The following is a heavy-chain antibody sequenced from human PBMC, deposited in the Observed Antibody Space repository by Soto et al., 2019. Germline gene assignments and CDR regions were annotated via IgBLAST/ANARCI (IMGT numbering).Heavy chain of an antibody. D-gene: IGHD5-18*01. CDR3: ARASYSYGSFDP. CDR2: IYYSGST. J-gene: IGHJ5*02. V-gene: IGHV4-59*01. CDR1: GGSISSYY. Sequence: SETLSLTCTVSGGSISSYYWSWIRQPPGKGLEWIGYIYYSGSTNYNPSLKSRVTISVDTSKNQFSLKLSSVTAADTAVYYCARASYSYGSFDPWGQGTLVTVSS.